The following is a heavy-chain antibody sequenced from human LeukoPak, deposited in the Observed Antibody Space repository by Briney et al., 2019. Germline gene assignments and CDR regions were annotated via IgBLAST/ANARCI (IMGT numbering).Heavy chain of an antibody. V-gene: IGHV5-51*01. Sequence: PGESLKISCQGSGYSFTSYWIGWVRQMPGKGLEWMGIIYPGDSDTRYSPSFQGQVTIAADKSISTSYLQWSSLKASDTAMYYCARRSDLSSSWYFDYWGQGTLVTVSS. J-gene: IGHJ4*02. D-gene: IGHD6-13*01. CDR2: IYPGDSDT. CDR1: GYSFTSYW. CDR3: ARRSDLSSSWYFDY.